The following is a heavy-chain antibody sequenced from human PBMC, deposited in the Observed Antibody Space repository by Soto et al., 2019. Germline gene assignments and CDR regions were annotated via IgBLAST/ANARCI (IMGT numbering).Heavy chain of an antibody. CDR2: ISGSGGST. D-gene: IGHD5-18*01. CDR1: GFTFSSYA. Sequence: EVQLLESGGGLVQPGGSLRLSCAASGFTFSSYAMSWVRQAPGKGLEWVSAISGSGGSTYYADSVKARFTISRDNSKNTLYLQMHSLRAEDTAVYYCAKYSYGFRVVDYWGQGALVTVSS. J-gene: IGHJ4*02. CDR3: AKYSYGFRVVDY. V-gene: IGHV3-23*01.